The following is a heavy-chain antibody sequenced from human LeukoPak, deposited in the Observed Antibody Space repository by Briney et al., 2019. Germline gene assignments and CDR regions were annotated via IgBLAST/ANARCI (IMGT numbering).Heavy chain of an antibody. V-gene: IGHV3-9*01. CDR1: GFTFDDYA. J-gene: IGHJ4*02. Sequence: GGSLRLSCAASGFTFDDYAMHWVRQAPGKGLEWVSGISWNSDNIGYADSVKGRFTISRDNAKNSLYLQMNSLRVEDTALYYCARGNQVVAATALDYWGQGTLVTVSS. D-gene: IGHD2-15*01. CDR3: ARGNQVVAATALDY. CDR2: ISWNSDNI.